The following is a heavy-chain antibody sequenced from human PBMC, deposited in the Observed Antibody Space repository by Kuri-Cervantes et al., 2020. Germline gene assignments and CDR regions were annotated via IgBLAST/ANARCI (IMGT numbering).Heavy chain of an antibody. J-gene: IGHJ4*02. V-gene: IGHV3-30*03. CDR1: GLTFSSYG. CDR3: ARAAHWYSGSYSLLGY. D-gene: IGHD1-26*01. Sequence: GGSLRLSCAASGLTFSSYGMHWVRQAPGKGLEWVAVISFDGSHRYSADSVKGRFTISRDNAKNSLYLQMNSLRDEDTAVYYCARAAHWYSGSYSLLGYWGQGTLVTVSS. CDR2: ISFDGSHR.